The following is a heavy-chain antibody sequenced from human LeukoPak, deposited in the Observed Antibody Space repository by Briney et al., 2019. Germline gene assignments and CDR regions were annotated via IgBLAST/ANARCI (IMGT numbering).Heavy chain of an antibody. CDR1: GGSISSSSYY. Sequence: SETLSLTCTVSGGSISSSSYYWGWIRQPPGKGLEWIGSIYYSGSTYYNPSLKSRVTISVDTSKNQFSLKLSSVTAADTAVYCCARDALRKSFDYWGQGTLVTVSS. D-gene: IGHD2-15*01. CDR3: ARDALRKSFDY. V-gene: IGHV4-39*02. CDR2: IYYSGST. J-gene: IGHJ4*02.